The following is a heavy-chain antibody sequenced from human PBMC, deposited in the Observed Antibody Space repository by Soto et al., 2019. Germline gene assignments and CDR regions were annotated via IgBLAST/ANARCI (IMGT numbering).Heavy chain of an antibody. Sequence: EVQLLESGGGLVQPGGSLRLSCAASGFAFGNSVMGYVRQAPGKGLEWVSSIRGDNAAYYADSVKGRFTISRDNSNNMLYLQMSYLRIEDTAVYYCAKLRPREPGWGGYHFEHWGQAALVTVST. CDR1: GFAFGNSV. CDR3: AKLRPREPGWGGYHFEH. CDR2: IRGDNAA. V-gene: IGHV3-23*01. D-gene: IGHD2-15*01. J-gene: IGHJ4*02.